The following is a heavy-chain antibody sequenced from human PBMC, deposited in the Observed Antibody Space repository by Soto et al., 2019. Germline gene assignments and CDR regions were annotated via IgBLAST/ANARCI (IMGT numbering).Heavy chain of an antibody. V-gene: IGHV1-18*01. D-gene: IGHD1-26*01. Sequence: QIQLMQSGGDVKTPGASLKVSCTTSRYTFTSHGIAWVRQAPGQGLEWMGWISTFIGKTDYAQKFQGRVTMTADTHTSTVHMERRSLRSDDTGVYYWARLLAEGATFREDAFDLWGSGTKVTVSS. J-gene: IGHJ3*01. CDR3: ARLLAEGATFREDAFDL. CDR1: RYTFTSHG. CDR2: ISTFIGKT.